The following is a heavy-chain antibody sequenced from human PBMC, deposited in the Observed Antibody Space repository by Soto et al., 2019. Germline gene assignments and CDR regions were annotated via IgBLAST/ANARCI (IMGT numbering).Heavy chain of an antibody. CDR3: VGGFCSGGSCLNYIEP. Sequence: ASVKVSCKASGYTFTTYAMHWVRQAPGQRLEWLGWINVGNGDTRYSQNFQGRVTFIGDTSANTVSMLLSSLRSEDTAIYYCVGGFCSGGSCLNYIEPWGQGXLGTVRS. CDR2: INVGNGDT. V-gene: IGHV1-3*01. J-gene: IGHJ5*02. CDR1: GYTFTTYA. D-gene: IGHD2-15*01.